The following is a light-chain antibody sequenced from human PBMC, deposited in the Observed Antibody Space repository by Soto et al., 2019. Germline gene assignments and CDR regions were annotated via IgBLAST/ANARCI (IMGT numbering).Light chain of an antibody. CDR1: SSDVGGYNF. Sequence: QLVLTQPASVSGSPGQSITISCTGTSSDVGGYNFVSWYQQHPGKVPKLMIYDVSQRPSGVPDRFSGSKSGNTASLTISGLQAEDEADYYCCSYAGSYSLFGGGTKLTVL. V-gene: IGLV2-11*01. CDR3: CSYAGSYSL. CDR2: DVS. J-gene: IGLJ2*01.